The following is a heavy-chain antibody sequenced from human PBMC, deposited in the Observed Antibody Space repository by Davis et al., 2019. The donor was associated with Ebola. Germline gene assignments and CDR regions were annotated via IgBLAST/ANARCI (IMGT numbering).Heavy chain of an antibody. CDR1: GFTFSSYE. J-gene: IGHJ4*02. CDR2: ISSSGSII. D-gene: IGHD6-13*01. Sequence: PGGSLRLSCAASGFTFSSYEMNWVRQAPGTGLEWVSYISSSGSIIYYADSVKGRFTISRDNAENSLYLQMNNLRAEDTAVYYCARSVAAAGASGLFNYWGQGTLVTVSS. CDR3: ARSVAAAGASGLFNY. V-gene: IGHV3-48*03.